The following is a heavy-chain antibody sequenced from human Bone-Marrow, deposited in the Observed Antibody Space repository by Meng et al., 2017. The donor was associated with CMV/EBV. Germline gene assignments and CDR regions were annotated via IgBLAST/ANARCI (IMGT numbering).Heavy chain of an antibody. Sequence: GESLKISCAASGFTFRKYTMNWVRRAPGKGLEWVSSISSSGGTIQYSDSVKGRFTISRDNAKNSVYLLMSSLRAEDTAFYYCARDALSSGGDHWGQGALVTVSS. CDR3: ARDALSSGGDH. V-gene: IGHV3-21*01. D-gene: IGHD6-19*01. CDR1: GFTFRKYT. J-gene: IGHJ1*01. CDR2: ISSSGGTI.